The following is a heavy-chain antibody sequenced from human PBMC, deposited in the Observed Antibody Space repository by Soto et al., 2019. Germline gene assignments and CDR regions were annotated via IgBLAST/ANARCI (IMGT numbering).Heavy chain of an antibody. V-gene: IGHV4-31*03. D-gene: IGHD6-6*01. J-gene: IGHJ4*02. CDR2: IYYSGST. CDR3: ARVWGIAARQGPLTFDY. CDR1: GGSISSGGYY. Sequence: QLQLQESGPGLVKPSQTLSLTCTVSGGSISSGGYYWSWIRQHPGKGLEWIGYIYYSGSTYYNPSLKSRVTISVDTAKNQFALKLSSVTAADTDVYYCARVWGIAARQGPLTFDYWGQGTLVTVSS.